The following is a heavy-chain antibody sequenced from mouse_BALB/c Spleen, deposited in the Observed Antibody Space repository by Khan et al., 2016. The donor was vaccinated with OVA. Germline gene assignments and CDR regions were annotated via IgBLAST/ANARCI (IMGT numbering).Heavy chain of an antibody. CDR3: AKQIWSPYYGMDY. V-gene: IGHV2-6-5*01. CDR1: GFSLTDHG. D-gene: IGHD1-1*02. J-gene: IGHJ4*01. Sequence: QVQLKESGPGLVAPSQSLSITCTVSGFSLTDHGVSWIRQPPGKGLEWLGVIWGGGSTYYNSVLKSRLNISKDNSKTQVFLKMNSLQTDDTAMYYCAKQIWSPYYGMDYWSQGTSVTVSS. CDR2: IWGGGST.